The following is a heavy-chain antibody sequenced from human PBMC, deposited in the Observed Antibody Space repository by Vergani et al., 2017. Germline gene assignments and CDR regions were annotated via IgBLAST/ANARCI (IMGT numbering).Heavy chain of an antibody. CDR1: GFTFSSYW. CDR3: TKGSVYYHDSAGHGYDPYTGFDL. Sequence: EVQLVESGGDLVQPGGSLRLSCAASGFTFSSYWMSWVRQGPGKGLEWVSGISWNSGAVDYADSVRGRFTISRDNAKNSLFLEMNSLRFEDTAVYFCTKGSVYYHDSAGHGYDPYTGFDLWGQGTLVTVSS. J-gene: IGHJ3*01. CDR2: ISWNSGAV. D-gene: IGHD5-12*01. V-gene: IGHV3-9*01.